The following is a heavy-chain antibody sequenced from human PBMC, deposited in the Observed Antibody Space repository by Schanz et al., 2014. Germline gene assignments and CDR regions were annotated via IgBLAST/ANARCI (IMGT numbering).Heavy chain of an antibody. CDR1: GFVFRTFA. J-gene: IGHJ5*02. CDR2: IYSSGST. CDR3: AKEKGGHSGYDLVS. V-gene: IGHV3-23*05. Sequence: EVQLLESGGTVVQPGGSLRVSCAASGFVFRTFAMYWVRQAPGKGLEWVSTIYSSGSTYYADSVRGRFTISRDNSKNMVFLQMTSLRAEDTAVYYCAKEKGGHSGYDLVSWGQGTLLIVSS. D-gene: IGHD5-12*01.